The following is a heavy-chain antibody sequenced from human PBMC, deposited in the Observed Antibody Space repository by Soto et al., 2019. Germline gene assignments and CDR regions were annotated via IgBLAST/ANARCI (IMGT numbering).Heavy chain of an antibody. D-gene: IGHD3-22*01. CDR1: GFTFSNYA. J-gene: IGHJ4*02. Sequence: GGSLRISGAASGFTFSNYAMSWVRQAPGKGLEWVSALSGCDRSTYYADSVRGRFTISRDDSKNTLYLQMNSLRAEDTAVYYCAKAYYYDGSGYFYDYWGQGTLVTVSS. CDR2: LSGCDRST. V-gene: IGHV3-23*01. CDR3: AKAYYYDGSGYFYDY.